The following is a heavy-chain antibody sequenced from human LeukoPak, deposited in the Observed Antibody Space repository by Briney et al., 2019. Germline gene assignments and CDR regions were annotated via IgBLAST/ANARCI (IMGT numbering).Heavy chain of an antibody. J-gene: IGHJ4*02. Sequence: PGESLRLSCAASGFKFSTYSMNWVRQAPGKGLEWVASITSPVGHIYYADSLKGRITISRDNAESSLYLQMHSLRADDTAVYYCATDGQSSGWYGFDYWGQGTLVTVSS. CDR1: GFKFSTYS. D-gene: IGHD6-19*01. V-gene: IGHV3-21*01. CDR3: ATDGQSSGWYGFDY. CDR2: ITSPVGHI.